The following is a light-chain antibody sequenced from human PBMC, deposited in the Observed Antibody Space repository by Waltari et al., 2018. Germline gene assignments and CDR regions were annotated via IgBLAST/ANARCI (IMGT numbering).Light chain of an antibody. V-gene: IGLV2-11*01. CDR1: SNDVGGYND. J-gene: IGLJ2*01. Sequence: QAALTQPPSVSKSLGQAVTISCTGTSNDVGGYNDVSWYQQYPGTAPRLVIYDVNIRTSGVSERFSGSKSCKTASLTISGLQAEDEADYYCLSFRGGNTWVFGGGTRLTVL. CDR3: LSFRGGNTWV. CDR2: DVN.